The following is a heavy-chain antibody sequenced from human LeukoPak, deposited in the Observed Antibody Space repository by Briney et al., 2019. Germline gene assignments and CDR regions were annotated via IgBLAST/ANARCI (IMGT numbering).Heavy chain of an antibody. CDR3: VKDNPVCHV. CDR2: IRHDGSDT. V-gene: IGHV3-30*02. J-gene: IGHJ6*04. CDR1: GFTFSDNG. Sequence: PGGSLGLSCTASGFTFSDNGMHWARQAPGKGPEWVAFIRHDGSDTYYADSVKGRFTISRDNAKNTLYLQMNSLTTEDTAVYYCVKDNPVCHVWGRGTTVAVSS. D-gene: IGHD2-2*01.